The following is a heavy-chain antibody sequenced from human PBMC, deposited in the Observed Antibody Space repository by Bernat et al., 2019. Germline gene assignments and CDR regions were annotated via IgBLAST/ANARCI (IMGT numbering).Heavy chain of an antibody. CDR1: GFTVSNNH. CDR2: IYGGGNT. V-gene: IGHV3-66*01. CDR3: MGFGGNSV. D-gene: IGHD2-21*01. Sequence: QLVESGGGLVQTGWSLRLSCAASGFTVSNNHVGWVRQSPGKGLECVSIIYGGGNTYFADSVEARFTISRDNPKNTVYLQMNNLRAEDTAVYYCMGFGGNSVWGQGTLVTVSS. J-gene: IGHJ4*02.